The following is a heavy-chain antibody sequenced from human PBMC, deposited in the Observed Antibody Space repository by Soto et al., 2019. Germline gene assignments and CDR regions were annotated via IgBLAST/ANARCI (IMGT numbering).Heavy chain of an antibody. CDR1: GGSISSSSYY. CDR3: ARLYSGSGTVDY. D-gene: IGHD1-26*01. CDR2: IYYSGST. V-gene: IGHV4-39*01. Sequence: QLQLQESGPGLVKPSETLSLTCTVSGGSISSSSYYWGWIRQPPGKGLEWIGSIYYSGSTYYNPSLKSRVTISVDTSKHQFSLKLSSVTAADTAVYYCARLYSGSGTVDYWGQGTLVTVSS. J-gene: IGHJ4*02.